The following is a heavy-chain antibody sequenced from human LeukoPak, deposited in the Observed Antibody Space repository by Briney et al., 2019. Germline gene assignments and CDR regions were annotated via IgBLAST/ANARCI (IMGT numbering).Heavy chain of an antibody. J-gene: IGHJ4*02. CDR1: GGSISSSGYY. CDR3: ARWVLATITYLFDF. CDR2: IHYNGAT. Sequence: SETLSPTCTVSGGSISSSGYYWGWVRHPPGKGLEWIASIHYNGATYYNPSLKSRVTISVDTSNNQFSLNLSSVTAADTAVYYCARWVLATITYLFDFWGQGTLVTVSS. V-gene: IGHV4-39*01. D-gene: IGHD5-24*01.